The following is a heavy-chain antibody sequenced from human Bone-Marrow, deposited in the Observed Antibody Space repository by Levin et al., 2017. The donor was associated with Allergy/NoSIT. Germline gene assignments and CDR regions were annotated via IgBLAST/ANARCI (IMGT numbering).Heavy chain of an antibody. Sequence: SETLSLTCTVSGGSISSGDYYWSWIRQPPGKGLEWIGYIYYSGSTYYNPSLKSRVTISVDTSKNQFSLKLSSVTAADTAVYYCARGHGVSYYYYGMDVWGQGTTVTVSS. CDR3: ARGHGVSYYYYGMDV. CDR1: GGSISSGDYY. J-gene: IGHJ6*02. D-gene: IGHD4-17*01. CDR2: IYYSGST. V-gene: IGHV4-30-4*01.